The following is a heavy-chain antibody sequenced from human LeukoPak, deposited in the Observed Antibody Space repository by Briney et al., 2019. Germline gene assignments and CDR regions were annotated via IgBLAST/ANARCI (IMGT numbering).Heavy chain of an antibody. Sequence: SETLSLTCTVSGGSISNYYWSWIRQPRGKGLEWIGYIYYSGSTNYNPSLKSRVTISVDTSKNQFSLKLSSVTAADTAVYYCARDRSGWYGNYFDYWGQGTLVTVSS. CDR1: GGSISNYY. V-gene: IGHV4-59*01. D-gene: IGHD6-19*01. CDR3: ARDRSGWYGNYFDY. CDR2: IYYSGST. J-gene: IGHJ4*02.